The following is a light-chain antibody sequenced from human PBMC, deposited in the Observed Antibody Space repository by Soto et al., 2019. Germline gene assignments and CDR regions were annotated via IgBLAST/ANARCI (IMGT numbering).Light chain of an antibody. Sequence: QSVLTQPASVSGSPGQSITISCTGTSSNIGTYNFVSWYQHHPGKVPKLMIYDDTKRASGISNRFSGSKSCDTASLTISGLQAEDEAGYYCSSYAGSGSDDYVFGTGTKVTVL. J-gene: IGLJ1*01. CDR3: SSYAGSGSDDYV. CDR2: DDT. V-gene: IGLV2-23*01. CDR1: SSNIGTYNF.